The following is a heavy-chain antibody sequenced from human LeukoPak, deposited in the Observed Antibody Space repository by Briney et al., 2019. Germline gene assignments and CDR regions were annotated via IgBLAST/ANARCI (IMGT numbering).Heavy chain of an antibody. CDR3: ARGDIVVVPASFDY. CDR2: ISSSGSTI. D-gene: IGHD2-2*01. V-gene: IGHV3-48*04. Sequence: GGTLRLSCAASGFTFSSYAMSWVRQAPGKGLEWVSYISSSGSTIYYADSVKGRFTISRDNAKNSLYLQMNSLRAEDTAVYYCARGDIVVVPASFDYWGQGTLVTVSS. CDR1: GFTFSSYA. J-gene: IGHJ4*02.